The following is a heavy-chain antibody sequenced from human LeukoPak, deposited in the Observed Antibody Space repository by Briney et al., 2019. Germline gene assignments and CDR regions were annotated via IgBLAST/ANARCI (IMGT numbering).Heavy chain of an antibody. CDR2: IKQDGSEK. J-gene: IGHJ5*02. CDR3: ARDRAPCSGGRCYSYNWFDP. CDR1: GFTLSSYW. V-gene: IGHV3-7*01. Sequence: AGSLTLSCAASGFTLSSYWMSWVRQAPGKGLEWVANIKQDGSEKYYVDSVKGRFSISRDNAKNSLFLQMNSLRAEDTAVYYCARDRAPCSGGRCYSYNWFDPWGQGTLVTVSS. D-gene: IGHD2-15*01.